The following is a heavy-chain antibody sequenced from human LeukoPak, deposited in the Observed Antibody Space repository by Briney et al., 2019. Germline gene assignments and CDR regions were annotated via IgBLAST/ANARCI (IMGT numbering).Heavy chain of an antibody. CDR1: GGSISSYY. CDR2: IYYSGST. V-gene: IGHV4-59*01. Sequence: SETLSLTCTVSGGSISSYYWSWIRQPPGKGLEWIGYIYYSGSTNYNPSLKSRVTISVDTSKNQFSLKLSSVTAADTAVYFCARDMISSSWCYWYFDLWGRGTLVTVSS. J-gene: IGHJ2*01. D-gene: IGHD6-13*01. CDR3: ARDMISSSWCYWYFDL.